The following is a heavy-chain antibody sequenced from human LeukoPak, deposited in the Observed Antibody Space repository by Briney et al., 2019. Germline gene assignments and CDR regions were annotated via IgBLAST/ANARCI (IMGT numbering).Heavy chain of an antibody. J-gene: IGHJ5*02. D-gene: IGHD3-3*01. CDR2: INPNSGGT. CDR1: GYTFTGYY. V-gene: IGHV1-2*02. CDR3: ARVTILHNWFDP. Sequence: ASVKVSCKASGYTFTGYYMHWVRQAPGQGLEWMGWINPNSGGTNYAQKFQGRVTMTRDTSISTAYMELSRLRSDDTAVYYCARVTILHNWFDPWGQGTLVTVSS.